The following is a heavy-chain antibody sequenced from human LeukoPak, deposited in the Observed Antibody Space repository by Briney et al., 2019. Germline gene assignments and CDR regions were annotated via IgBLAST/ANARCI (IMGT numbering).Heavy chain of an antibody. CDR1: GFTFSSYA. CDR3: AKDPRYSYGYEADS. V-gene: IGHV3-23*01. CDR2: ISGSGGNT. D-gene: IGHD5-18*01. J-gene: IGHJ4*02. Sequence: AGGSLRLSCAASGFTFSSYAMSWVRQAPGKGLEWVSAISGSGGNTYYADSVKGRFTISRDNSRNTLYLQMNSLRAEDTAVYFCAKDPRYSYGYEADSWGQGTLVTVSS.